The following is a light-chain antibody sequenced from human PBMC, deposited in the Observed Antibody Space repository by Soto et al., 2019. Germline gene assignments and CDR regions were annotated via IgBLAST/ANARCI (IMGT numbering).Light chain of an antibody. CDR1: ETVTGKY. CDR2: AAS. V-gene: IGKV3-20*01. J-gene: IGKJ1*01. Sequence: EIVLTQSPGTLSLSPADRATLSCRASETVTGKYLAWYQQKVGQAPRLLIFAASNRATGIPDRFSGSGSGTDFTLTISRLEPEDFAVYYCQQYGSSLWTFGQGTKVDI. CDR3: QQYGSSLWT.